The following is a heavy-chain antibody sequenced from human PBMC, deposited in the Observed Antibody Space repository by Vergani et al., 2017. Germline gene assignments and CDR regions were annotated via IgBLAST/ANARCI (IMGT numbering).Heavy chain of an antibody. CDR1: GYTFTDYY. J-gene: IGHJ4*02. CDR3: ARGPPLYGDYVPPIDY. D-gene: IGHD4-17*01. Sequence: EVQLVQSGAEVKKPGATVKISCKVSGYTFTDYYMHWVQQAPGKGLEWMGLVDPEDGETIYAEKFQGRVTITADTSTDTAYMELSSLRSEDTAVYYCARGPPLYGDYVPPIDYWGQGSLVTVSS. CDR2: VDPEDGET. V-gene: IGHV1-69-2*01.